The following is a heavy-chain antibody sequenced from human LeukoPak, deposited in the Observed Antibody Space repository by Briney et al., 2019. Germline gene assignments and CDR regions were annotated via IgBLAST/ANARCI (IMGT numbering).Heavy chain of an antibody. V-gene: IGHV4-59*12. CDR1: GGSISGYY. CDR2: IDYSGDT. Sequence: SETLSLTCTVSGGSISGYYWSWIRQPPGKALEWIAYIDYSGDTNSNPSLKSRVTTSVDRSKNQFSLKLSSMTAADTAVYYCARRSTGSFLLWGQGTLVTVSS. D-gene: IGHD1-26*01. CDR3: ARRSTGSFLL. J-gene: IGHJ4*02.